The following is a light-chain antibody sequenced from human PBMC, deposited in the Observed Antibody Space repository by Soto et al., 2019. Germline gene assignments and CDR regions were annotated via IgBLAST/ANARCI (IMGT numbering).Light chain of an antibody. CDR3: QQRSNWPPVIT. CDR1: QSFSSY. CDR2: DAS. Sequence: EIVLTHSPATLSLSPGERATLSCRASQSFSSYLAWYQQKPGQARRLLIYDASKRATGIPARFSGRGSGTDFTLTISSLEPEDFAVYYCQQRSNWPPVITFGQGTRLEIK. J-gene: IGKJ5*01. V-gene: IGKV3-11*01.